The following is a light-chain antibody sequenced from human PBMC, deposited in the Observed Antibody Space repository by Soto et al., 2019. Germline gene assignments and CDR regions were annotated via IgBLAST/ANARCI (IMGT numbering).Light chain of an antibody. CDR2: EVN. Sequence: QSVLTQPASVSGSPGQSITISCTGTSSDVGGYDYVSWYQLHPGKAPKLMVFEVNNRPSGVSYRFSGSKSGNTASLTISRLQDEEEAAPFCSSYSIRTAYLFGTGTKVTV. J-gene: IGLJ1*01. V-gene: IGLV2-14*01. CDR1: SSDVGGYDY. CDR3: SSYSIRTAYL.